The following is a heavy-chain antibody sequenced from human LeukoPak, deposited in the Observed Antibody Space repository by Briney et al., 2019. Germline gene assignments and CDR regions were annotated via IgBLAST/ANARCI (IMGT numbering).Heavy chain of an antibody. D-gene: IGHD7-27*01. V-gene: IGHV1-2*04. CDR3: GRNRLGKAFDI. Sequence: ASVKVSCKASGYTFTDYYLHWVRQAPGQGLEWMGWINPNSGGTNYAQKFQGWVTMTRDTSTSTAYMELNRLTFDDTAVYYCGRNRLGKAFDIWGQGTMVTISS. CDR1: GYTFTDYY. J-gene: IGHJ3*02. CDR2: INPNSGGT.